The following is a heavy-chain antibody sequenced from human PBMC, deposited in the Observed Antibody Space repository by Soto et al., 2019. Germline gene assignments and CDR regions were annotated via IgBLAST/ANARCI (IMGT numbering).Heavy chain of an antibody. CDR1: GFTFLSFT. V-gene: IGHV3-21*01. CDR2: ISSNSAYI. CDR3: TRDASRDSSARGWFDP. D-gene: IGHD6-13*01. J-gene: IGHJ5*02. Sequence: GGSLRLSCASSGFTFLSFTMNWVRQAPGKGLEWVSTISSNSAYIYYTDALRGGFTISRDNAKNSLHLQMNSLRAEDTAVYYCTRDASRDSSARGWFDPWGPGTLVTVSS.